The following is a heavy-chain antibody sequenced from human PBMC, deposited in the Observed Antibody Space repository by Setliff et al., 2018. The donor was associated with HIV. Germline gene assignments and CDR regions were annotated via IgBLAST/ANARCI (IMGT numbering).Heavy chain of an antibody. V-gene: IGHV4-39*01. CDR2: TYYRGST. CDR1: GGSLSSSSYY. J-gene: IGHJ6*03. Sequence: LSLTCTVSGGSLSSSSYYWGWIRQPPGKGLQWIGSTYYRGSTYYNPSLKSRVTISVDTSKNQFSLKLRSVTAADTALYYCARGRYRSRWYASDHYYIDVWGKGTTVTVSS. CDR3: ARGRYRSRWYASDHYYIDV. D-gene: IGHD6-13*01.